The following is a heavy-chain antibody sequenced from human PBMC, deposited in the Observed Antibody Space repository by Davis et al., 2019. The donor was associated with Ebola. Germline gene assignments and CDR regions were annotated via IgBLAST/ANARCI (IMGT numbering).Heavy chain of an antibody. J-gene: IGHJ6*02. CDR1: GGSISSYY. CDR3: ARVGNPYYYCGMDV. V-gene: IGHV4-59*01. CDR2: IYYSGST. D-gene: IGHD7-27*01. Sequence: SETLSLTCTVSGGSISSYYWSWIRQPPGKGLEWIGYIYYSGSTNYNPSLKSRVTISVDTSKNQFSLKLSSVTAADTAVYYCARVGNPYYYCGMDVWGQGTTVTVSS.